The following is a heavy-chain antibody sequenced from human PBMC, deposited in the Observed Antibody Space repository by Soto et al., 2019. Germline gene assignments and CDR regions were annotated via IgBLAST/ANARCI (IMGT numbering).Heavy chain of an antibody. CDR3: AKLGGSYNYGMDV. J-gene: IGHJ6*02. CDR1: GYTFTSYG. V-gene: IGHV1-18*01. CDR2: ISGYNGHT. D-gene: IGHD2-2*02. Sequence: QVQLVQSGAEVKKPGASVKVSCKASGYTFTSYGIIWVRQAPGQGLEWMGWISGYNGHTSYAQKVQGRVSMTTDPSTSTAYMELRSLRPNDTAVYYCAKLGGSYNYGMDVWGQGTTVTVSS.